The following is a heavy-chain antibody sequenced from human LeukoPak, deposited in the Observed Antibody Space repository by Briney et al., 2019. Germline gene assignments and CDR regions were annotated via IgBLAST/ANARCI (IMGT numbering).Heavy chain of an antibody. J-gene: IGHJ5*02. D-gene: IGHD3-3*01. CDR1: GFTFSSYW. V-gene: IGHV3-74*01. CDR2: IKTDGSTT. Sequence: GGSLRLSCAVSGFTFSSYWMHWVRQAPGKGLVWVSHIKTDGSTTAYADSVKGRFTISRDNAKNTLYLQMNSLRAEDTGVYYCARGGGIGVAPNNWFDPWGQGTLVTVSS. CDR3: ARGGGIGVAPNNWFDP.